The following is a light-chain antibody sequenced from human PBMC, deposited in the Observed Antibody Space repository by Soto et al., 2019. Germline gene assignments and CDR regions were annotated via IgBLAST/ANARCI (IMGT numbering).Light chain of an antibody. CDR3: QQSYITPFT. CDR1: QDISNH. CDR2: DAS. V-gene: IGKV1-33*01. J-gene: IGKJ3*01. Sequence: DIQLTQSPSSLSASVGDRVTITCQASQDISNHLNWYQQKPGKAPNLLIYDASDLETGVPSRFSGGGSGTFFSFTINSLQPEDIATYYCQQSYITPFTFGPGTQVDIK.